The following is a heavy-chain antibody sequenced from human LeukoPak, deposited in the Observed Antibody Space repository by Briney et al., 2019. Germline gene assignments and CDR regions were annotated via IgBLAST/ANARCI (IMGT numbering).Heavy chain of an antibody. D-gene: IGHD6-13*01. CDR3: ARDRRPSSWLGVGP. CDR1: GFTFSDHY. CDR2: ISNDGTTI. J-gene: IGHJ5*02. V-gene: IGHV3-11*04. Sequence: GGSLRLSCGASGFTFSDHYMSWIRQAPGKGLEWLSYISNDGTTIYYADSVKGRFTISRDNAKNSLHLQMNSLRAGDTAVYYCARDRRPSSWLGVGPWGQGTLVTVSS.